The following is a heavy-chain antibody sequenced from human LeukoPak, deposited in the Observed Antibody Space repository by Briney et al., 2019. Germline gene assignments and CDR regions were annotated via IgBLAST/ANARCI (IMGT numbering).Heavy chain of an antibody. Sequence: GESLKISCKGSGYSFTSYWIGWVRQMPGKGLEWLGIIYPGDSDTRYSPSFQGQVTISADKSISTAYLQWRSLTASDTAMYYCARQYSSSSACDYWGQGTLVTVSS. J-gene: IGHJ4*02. CDR1: GYSFTSYW. CDR3: ARQYSSSSACDY. CDR2: IYPGDSDT. V-gene: IGHV5-51*01. D-gene: IGHD6-6*01.